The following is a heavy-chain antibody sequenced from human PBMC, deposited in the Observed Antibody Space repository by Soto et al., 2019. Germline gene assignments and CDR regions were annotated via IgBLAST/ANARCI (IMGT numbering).Heavy chain of an antibody. J-gene: IGHJ4*02. Sequence: GGSLRLSCVVSGFTFSAYTMNWVRQAPGKGLEWVSSITYDSAYIYYADSVKGRFTISRDNAKNSLYLEMNSLRAEDTAVYYCTRQLGSACYDYWGQGNLVTVSS. CDR2: ITYDSAYI. D-gene: IGHD2-21*02. V-gene: IGHV3-21*01. CDR3: TRQLGSACYDY. CDR1: GFTFSAYT.